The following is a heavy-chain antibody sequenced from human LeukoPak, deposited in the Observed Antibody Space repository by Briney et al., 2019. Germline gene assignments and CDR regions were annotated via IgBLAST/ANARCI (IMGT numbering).Heavy chain of an antibody. CDR2: INWNGGST. J-gene: IGHJ4*02. CDR3: ARDIGCSSTSCYAGFDY. V-gene: IGHV3-20*04. Sequence: GESLKISCAASGFTFDDYGMSWVRQAPGKGLEWVSGINWNGGSTGYADSVKGRFTISRDNAKNSLYLQMNSLRAEDTALYYCARDIGCSSTSCYAGFDYWGQGTLVTVSS. D-gene: IGHD2-2*01. CDR1: GFTFDDYG.